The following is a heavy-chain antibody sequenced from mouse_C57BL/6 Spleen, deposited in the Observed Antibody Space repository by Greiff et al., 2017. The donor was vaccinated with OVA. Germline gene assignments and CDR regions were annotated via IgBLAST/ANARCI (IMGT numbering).Heavy chain of an antibody. CDR2: IYPGDGAT. CDR1: GYAFSSYW. V-gene: IGHV1-80*01. CDR3: ARSWDWEFDY. Sequence: ESGAELVKPGASVKISCKASGYAFSSYWMNWVKQRPGKGLEWIGQIYPGDGATNYNGKFKGKATLTADKSTLTAYMQLSSLTSEDSAVYFCARSWDWEFDYWGQGTTLTVSS. D-gene: IGHD4-1*01. J-gene: IGHJ2*01.